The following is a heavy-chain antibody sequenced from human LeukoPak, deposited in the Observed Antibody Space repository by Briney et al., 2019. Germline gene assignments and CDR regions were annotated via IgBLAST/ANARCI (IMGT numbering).Heavy chain of an antibody. CDR1: GFTFSSYW. V-gene: IGHV3-7*01. Sequence: GGSLRLSCAASGFTFSSYWMSWVRQAPGKGLEWVANIKQDGSEKYYVDSVKVRFTISRDNAKNSLYLQMNSLRAEDTAVYYCASGSITIFGVVIPHDAFDIWGQGTMVTVSS. J-gene: IGHJ3*02. CDR2: IKQDGSEK. D-gene: IGHD3-3*01. CDR3: ASGSITIFGVVIPHDAFDI.